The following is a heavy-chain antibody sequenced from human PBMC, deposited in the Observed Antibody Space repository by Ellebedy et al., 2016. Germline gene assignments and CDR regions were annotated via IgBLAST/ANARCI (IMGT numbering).Heavy chain of an antibody. J-gene: IGHJ2*01. CDR3: AREKWYFDL. Sequence: GESLKISCAASGFTFSSYWMSWVRQAPGKGLEWAANIKQDGSEKYYVDSVKGRFTISRDNAKNSLYLQMNSLRAEDTAVYYCAREKWYFDLWGRGTLVTVSS. V-gene: IGHV3-7*01. CDR2: IKQDGSEK. CDR1: GFTFSSYW.